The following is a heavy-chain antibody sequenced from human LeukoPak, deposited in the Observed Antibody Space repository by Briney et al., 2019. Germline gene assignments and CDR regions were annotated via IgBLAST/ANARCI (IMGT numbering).Heavy chain of an antibody. CDR3: ATAMEYGYYYYYYMDV. D-gene: IGHD2/OR15-2a*01. CDR2: IRGSGGST. Sequence: GDSLRLSCGASVFPFSSYAMSWVRQAPGKGLEWVSAIRGSGGSTYYPDPVKGRFTISRDNSKNTLYLTMNSLSAKDTALYYCATAMEYGYYYYYYMDVWGKGTTVSVSS. J-gene: IGHJ6*03. V-gene: IGHV3-23*01. CDR1: VFPFSSYA.